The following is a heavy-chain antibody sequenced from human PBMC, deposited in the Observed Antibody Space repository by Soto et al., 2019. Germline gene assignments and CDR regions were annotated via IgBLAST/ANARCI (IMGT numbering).Heavy chain of an antibody. J-gene: IGHJ4*02. CDR3: ARMRLARLDH. CDR2: INRASQLT. V-gene: IGHV1-69*09. CDR1: GVSFNSYG. Sequence: QVQLPQSGTEVKRPGSSVKVSCKTSGVSFNSYGFAWVRQAPGRGLEWVGKINRASQLTNYEQSLQGRVIITADTSTRTAYMELSGLTSEDTAVYFCARMRLARLDHWGQGTLVTVSS. D-gene: IGHD2-21*01.